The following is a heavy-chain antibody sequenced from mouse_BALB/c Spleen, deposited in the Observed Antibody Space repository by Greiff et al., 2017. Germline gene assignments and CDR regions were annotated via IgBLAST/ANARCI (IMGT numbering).Heavy chain of an antibody. D-gene: IGHD2-1*01. CDR3: ARRGEYGNYAAMDY. Sequence: EVKLMESGGDLVKPGGSLKLSCAASGFTFSSYGMSWVRQTPDKRLEWVATISSGGSYTYYPDSVKGRFTISRDNAKNTLYLQMSSLKSEDTAMYYCARRGEYGNYAAMDYWGQGTSVTVSS. V-gene: IGHV5-6*01. CDR1: GFTFSSYG. CDR2: ISSGGSYT. J-gene: IGHJ4*01.